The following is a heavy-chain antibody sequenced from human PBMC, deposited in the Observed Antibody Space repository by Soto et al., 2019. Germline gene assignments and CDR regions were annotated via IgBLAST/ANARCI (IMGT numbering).Heavy chain of an antibody. Sequence: SETLSLTCTVSGGSISSSIYYGGWIRRPPGKGLEFIGETHHSRGTNYNPSLRSRVTMSLDKSKNQLSLILYSVTAADTGVYYCARYSAASGTYYFDYWGQGTLVTVSS. CDR2: THHSRGT. CDR3: ARYSAASGTYYFDY. J-gene: IGHJ4*01. CDR1: GGSISSSIYY. V-gene: IGHV4-39*07. D-gene: IGHD6-13*01.